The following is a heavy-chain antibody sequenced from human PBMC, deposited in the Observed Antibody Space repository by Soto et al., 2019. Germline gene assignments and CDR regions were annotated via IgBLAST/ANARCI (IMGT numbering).Heavy chain of an antibody. CDR3: ARHPATTVTTSPLSDY. J-gene: IGHJ4*02. V-gene: IGHV4-39*01. CDR1: GGSISSSSYY. D-gene: IGHD4-17*01. Sequence: QLQLQESGPGLVKPSETLSLTCTVSGGSISSSSYYWGWIRQPPGKGLEWIGSIYYSGSTYYNPSLKSRVTISVDTSKNQFSLKLSSVTAAYTAVYYCARHPATTVTTSPLSDYWGQGTLVTVSS. CDR2: IYYSGST.